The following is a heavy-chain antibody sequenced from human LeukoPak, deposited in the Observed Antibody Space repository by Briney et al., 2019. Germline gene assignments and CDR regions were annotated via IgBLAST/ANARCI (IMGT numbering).Heavy chain of an antibody. J-gene: IGHJ4*02. CDR1: GYTFTSYG. D-gene: IGHD4-17*01. Sequence: ASVKVSCKASGYTFTSYGISWVRQAPGQGLEWMGWISAYNGNTDYAQKLQGRVTMTTDTSTSTAYMELRSLRSDDTAVYYCARVTQTDYDFDYWSQGTLVTDSS. CDR2: ISAYNGNT. CDR3: ARVTQTDYDFDY. V-gene: IGHV1-18*01.